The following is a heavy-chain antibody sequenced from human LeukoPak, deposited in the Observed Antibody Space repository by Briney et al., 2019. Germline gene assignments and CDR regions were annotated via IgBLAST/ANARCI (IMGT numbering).Heavy chain of an antibody. CDR1: GGSFSGYY. J-gene: IGHJ4*02. CDR2: IYYSGST. V-gene: IGHV4-34*01. CDR3: ARTGNTAVPPYFDY. Sequence: PSETLSLTCAVYGGSFSGYYWGWIRQPPGKGLEWIGTIYYSGSTYYNPSLNSRVTISVDTSKNQFSLKLSSVTAADTAVYYCARTGNTAVPPYFDYWGQGALVTVSS. D-gene: IGHD3-10*01.